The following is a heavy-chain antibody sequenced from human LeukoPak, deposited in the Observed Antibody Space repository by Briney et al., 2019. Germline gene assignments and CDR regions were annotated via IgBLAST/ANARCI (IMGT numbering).Heavy chain of an antibody. J-gene: IGHJ4*02. V-gene: IGHV3-23*01. Sequence: PGGSLRLSCGASGFTFSNYAMSWVRQAPGKGLEWVSALGDSGGSRYYADSAKGRFTISRDNSKNTVYLQMNSLRAEDTAVYYCATLVSSSSAYWGQGTLVTVSS. D-gene: IGHD6-6*01. CDR1: GFTFSNYA. CDR3: ATLVSSSSAY. CDR2: LGDSGGSR.